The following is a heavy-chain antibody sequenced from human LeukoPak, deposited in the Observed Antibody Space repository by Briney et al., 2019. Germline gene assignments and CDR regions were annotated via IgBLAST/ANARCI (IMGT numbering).Heavy chain of an antibody. Sequence: GGSLRLSCEASGFAFINYGMNWVRQAPGKGLEWVSSINGYSSYIYYADSVKGRFTISRDNSKNTLYLQMNSLRAEDTAVYYCAKEGIAAGPTFDYWGQGTLVTVSS. CDR1: GFAFINYG. J-gene: IGHJ4*02. CDR3: AKEGIAAGPTFDY. CDR2: INGYSSYI. D-gene: IGHD6-13*01. V-gene: IGHV3-21*01.